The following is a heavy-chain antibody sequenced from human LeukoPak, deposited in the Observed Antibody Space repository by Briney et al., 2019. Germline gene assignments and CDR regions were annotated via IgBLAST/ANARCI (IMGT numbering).Heavy chain of an antibody. CDR3: ASGIDY. CDR2: IYTSGST. Sequence: SQTLSLTCTVSGGSISSGSYYWSWIRQPAGKGLEWIGRIYTSGSTNYNPSLKSRVTISVDTSKNQFSLKLSSVTAADTAVYYCASGIDYWAQGTLVTASS. V-gene: IGHV4-61*02. J-gene: IGHJ4*02. CDR1: GGSISSGSYY. D-gene: IGHD1-26*01.